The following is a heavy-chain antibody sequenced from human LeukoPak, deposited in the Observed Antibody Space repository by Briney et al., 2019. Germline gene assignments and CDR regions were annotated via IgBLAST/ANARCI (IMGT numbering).Heavy chain of an antibody. J-gene: IGHJ4*02. CDR2: ISGSGGST. CDR1: GFTFSSYA. D-gene: IGHD3-22*01. Sequence: GGSLRLSCAASGFTFSSYAMSWVRQAPGKGLEWVSAISGSGGSTYYADSVKGRFTISRDNSKNTLYLQMNSLRAEDTAVYYCAKATDYYDSSGYYHRPDNWGQGTLVTVSS. CDR3: AKATDYYDSSGYYHRPDN. V-gene: IGHV3-23*01.